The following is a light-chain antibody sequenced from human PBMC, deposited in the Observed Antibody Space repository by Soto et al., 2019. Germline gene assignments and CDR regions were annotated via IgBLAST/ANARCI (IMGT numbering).Light chain of an antibody. Sequence: AIQLTQSPSSLSASVGDRVTITCRASQDIAIYLAWYQQKPGEAPKLLIYDVSSLETGVPSRFSGSGSGTEFSLTIRGLQPDDFATYYCQQYDYSRTFGQGTKVDIK. CDR1: QDIAIY. CDR3: QQYDYSRT. J-gene: IGKJ1*01. V-gene: IGKV1D-13*01. CDR2: DVS.